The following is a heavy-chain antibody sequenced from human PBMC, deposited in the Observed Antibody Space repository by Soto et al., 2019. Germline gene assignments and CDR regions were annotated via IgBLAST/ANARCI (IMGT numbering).Heavy chain of an antibody. CDR2: ISGSGGST. CDR1: GFTFSSYA. J-gene: IGHJ6*02. Sequence: GGSLRLSCAASGFTFSSYAMSWVRQAPGKGLEWVSAISGSGGSTYYADSVKGRFTISRDNSKNTLYLQMNSLRAEDTAVYYCAKDRFPRVAPYCSSTSCWADYYYGMDVWGQGTTVTVSS. D-gene: IGHD2-2*01. V-gene: IGHV3-23*01. CDR3: AKDRFPRVAPYCSSTSCWADYYYGMDV.